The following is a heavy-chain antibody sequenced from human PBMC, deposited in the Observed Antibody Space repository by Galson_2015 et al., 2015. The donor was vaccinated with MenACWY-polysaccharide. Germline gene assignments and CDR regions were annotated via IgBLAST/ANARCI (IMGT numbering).Heavy chain of an antibody. Sequence: SLRLSCAASGFTFDDYAMHWVRHAPGKGLEWVSGISWNSGSIGYADSVKGRFTISRDNAKNSLYLQMNSLRAEDTALYYRAKDIGAVAGFDYWGQGTLVTVSS. CDR3: AKDIGAVAGFDY. V-gene: IGHV3-9*01. CDR2: ISWNSGSI. CDR1: GFTFDDYA. D-gene: IGHD6-19*01. J-gene: IGHJ4*02.